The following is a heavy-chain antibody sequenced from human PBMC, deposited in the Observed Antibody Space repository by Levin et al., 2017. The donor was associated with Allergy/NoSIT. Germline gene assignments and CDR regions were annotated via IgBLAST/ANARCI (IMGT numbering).Heavy chain of an antibody. CDR3: ARVFSYSSSHDY. CDR1: GGSVSSGSYY. D-gene: IGHD6-6*01. J-gene: IGHJ4*02. CDR2: IYYSGST. Sequence: SETLSLTCTVSGGSVSSGSYYWSWIRQPPGKGLEWIGYIYYSGSTNYNPSLKSRVTISVDTSKNQFSLKLSSVTAADTAVYYCARVFSYSSSHDYWGQGTLVTVSS. V-gene: IGHV4-61*01.